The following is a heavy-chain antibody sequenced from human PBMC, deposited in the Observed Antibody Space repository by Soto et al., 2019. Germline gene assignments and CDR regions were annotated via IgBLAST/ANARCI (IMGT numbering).Heavy chain of an antibody. V-gene: IGHV4-61*01. D-gene: IGHD3-16*01. CDR1: GGSVSSGSYY. Sequence: SETLSLTCTVSGGSVSSGSYYWSWIRQPPGKGLEWIGYIYYSGSTNYNPSLKSRVTISVDTSKNQFSLKLSYVTAADTAVYYCARDNGPNGDRGSNDAFDIWGQGTMVTVSS. CDR2: IYYSGST. J-gene: IGHJ3*02. CDR3: ARDNGPNGDRGSNDAFDI.